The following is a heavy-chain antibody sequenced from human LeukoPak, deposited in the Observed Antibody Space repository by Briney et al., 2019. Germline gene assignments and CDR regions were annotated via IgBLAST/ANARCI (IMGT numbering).Heavy chain of an antibody. D-gene: IGHD5-12*01. Sequence: GGSLRLSCAASGFTFSSYEMNWLRQAPAKGLEWVSYISSSSSTIYYADSVKGRFTISRDNAKNSLYLQMNSLRDEDTAVYYCAIESGYDYVEEAYWGQGTLVTVSS. CDR1: GFTFSSYE. J-gene: IGHJ4*02. CDR3: AIESGYDYVEEAY. CDR2: ISSSSSTI. V-gene: IGHV3-48*02.